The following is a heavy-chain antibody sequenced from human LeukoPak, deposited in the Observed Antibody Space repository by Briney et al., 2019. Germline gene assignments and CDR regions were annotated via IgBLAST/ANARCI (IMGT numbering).Heavy chain of an antibody. Sequence: PGGSLRLSCAASGFTFSNYAMSWVRQAPGKGLEWVSAFSGSGGSTYYADSVKGRFTISGDNSKNTLYLQMNSLRAEDTAVYYCAKDVGYWSSTTCYKPFDYWGQGTLVTVSS. CDR1: GFTFSNYA. CDR2: FSGSGGST. V-gene: IGHV3-23*01. J-gene: IGHJ4*02. D-gene: IGHD2-2*02. CDR3: AKDVGYWSSTTCYKPFDY.